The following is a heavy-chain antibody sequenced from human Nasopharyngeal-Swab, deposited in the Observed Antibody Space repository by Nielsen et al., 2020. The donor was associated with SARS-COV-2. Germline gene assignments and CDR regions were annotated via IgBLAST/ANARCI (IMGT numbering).Heavy chain of an antibody. CDR2: VNGNGADT. CDR3: AKDLTGYYAPLDQ. D-gene: IGHD3-9*01. Sequence: GESLKISCAASGFTFDRYAMNWVRQTPGKGLEWVSAVNGNGADTYYADSVKGRFPISRDNFKNTIYLHMNSLRAEDTAVYYCAKDLTGYYAPLDQWGQGTLVTVSS. J-gene: IGHJ4*02. V-gene: IGHV3-23*01. CDR1: GFTFDRYA.